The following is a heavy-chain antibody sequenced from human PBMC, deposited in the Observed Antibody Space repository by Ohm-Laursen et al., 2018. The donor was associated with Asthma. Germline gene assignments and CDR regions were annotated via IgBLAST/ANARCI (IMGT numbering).Heavy chain of an antibody. CDR2: ASYDGGNK. V-gene: IGHV3-30*18. D-gene: IGHD1-26*01. CDR1: GFTFSSYA. J-gene: IGHJ4*02. Sequence: SLRLSCTASGFTFSSYAMHWVRQAPGKGLEWLAFASYDGGNKDYADSVKGRFTISRDNSDNALYLQMNSLRADDSAVYFCAKATVQFSGSYFFDYWGQGSLVTVSS. CDR3: AKATVQFSGSYFFDY.